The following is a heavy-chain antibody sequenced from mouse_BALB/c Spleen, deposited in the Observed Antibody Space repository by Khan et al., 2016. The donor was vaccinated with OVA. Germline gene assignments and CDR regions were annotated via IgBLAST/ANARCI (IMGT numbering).Heavy chain of an antibody. Sequence: EVQLVESGGDLVKPGGSLKLSCAASGFTFSNYGMSWVRQIPDKRLEWVATINSDGTYTYYPDSVKGRFTISRNNAKNTLYLEMSSLKSEDTAMYYCASHLTGSFAYWGQGTLVTVYA. CDR3: ASHLTGSFAY. CDR1: GFTFSNYG. CDR2: INSDGTYT. J-gene: IGHJ3*01. V-gene: IGHV5-6*01. D-gene: IGHD4-1*01.